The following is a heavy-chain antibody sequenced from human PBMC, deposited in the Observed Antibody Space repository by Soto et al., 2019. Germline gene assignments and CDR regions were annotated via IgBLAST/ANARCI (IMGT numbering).Heavy chain of an antibody. V-gene: IGHV5-51*01. CDR1: GYSFTTYW. Sequence: PVESLKISCKGSGYSFTTYWIGWVRQIPGKGLEWMAIIYPGDSQIRYNPSFQAQVTISADMSISTAYLQWNSLEASDSAISLCARHRYSTPLKYGMDVWGQGTAVTVSS. CDR3: ARHRYSTPLKYGMDV. D-gene: IGHD6-13*01. J-gene: IGHJ6*02. CDR2: IYPGDSQI.